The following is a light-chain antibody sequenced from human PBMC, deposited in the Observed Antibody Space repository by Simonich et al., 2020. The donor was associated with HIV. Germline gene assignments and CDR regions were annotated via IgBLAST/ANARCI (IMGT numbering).Light chain of an antibody. CDR3: CSYAVSVI. J-gene: IGLJ2*01. CDR1: SSAVGSYNL. CDR2: SDN. Sequence: QSALTQPASVSGSPGQSITISCTVTSSAVGSYNLVSWYQQHPGKAPKLMIYSDNTRPSGVAKRFSGSKSGDTASLTISGLQAEDEADYYCCSYAVSVIFGGGTKLTVL. V-gene: IGLV2-23*01.